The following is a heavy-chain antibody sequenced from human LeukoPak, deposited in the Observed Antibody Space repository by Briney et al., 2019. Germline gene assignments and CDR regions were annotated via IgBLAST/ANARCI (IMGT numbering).Heavy chain of an antibody. V-gene: IGHV1-69*05. D-gene: IGHD2-15*01. CDR1: GGTFSSYA. Sequence: SVKVSCKASGGTFSSYAISWVRQAPGQGLEWMGRIIPIFGTANYAQKFQGRVTITTDESTSTAYMELSSLRSEDTAVYYCTRDGGCSGGSCYLGWFDPWGQGTLVTVSS. CDR2: IIPIFGTA. CDR3: TRDGGCSGGSCYLGWFDP. J-gene: IGHJ5*02.